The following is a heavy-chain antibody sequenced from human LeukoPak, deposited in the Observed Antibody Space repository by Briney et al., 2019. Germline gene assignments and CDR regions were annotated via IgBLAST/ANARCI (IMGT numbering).Heavy chain of an antibody. V-gene: IGHV4-61*01. D-gene: IGHD3-22*01. CDR2: IYYSGST. CDR3: ARSYYYDSSGYPDAFDI. J-gene: IGHJ3*02. CDR1: GGSISSGSYY. Sequence: TSETLSLTCTVSGGSISSGSYYWSWIRQPPGKGLEWIGYIYYSGSTNYNPSLKSRVTISVDTSKNQFSLKLSSVTAADTAVYYCARSYYYDSSGYPDAFDIWGQGTMVTVSS.